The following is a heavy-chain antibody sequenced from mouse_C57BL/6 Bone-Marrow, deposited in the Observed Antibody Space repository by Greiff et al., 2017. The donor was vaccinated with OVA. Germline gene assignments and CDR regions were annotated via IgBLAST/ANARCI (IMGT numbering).Heavy chain of an antibody. V-gene: IGHV1-63*01. CDR3: ARGGCGYYDRAMDY. CDR1: GYTFTNYW. J-gene: IGHJ4*01. CDR2: IYPGGGYT. D-gene: IGHD2-3*01. Sequence: VQLQQSGAELVRPGTSVKMSCKASGYTFTNYWIGWAKQRPGHGLEWIGDIYPGGGYTNYNEKFKGKATLTADKSSSTAYMQFSSLTSEDSAIYYCARGGCGYYDRAMDYWGQGTSVTVSS.